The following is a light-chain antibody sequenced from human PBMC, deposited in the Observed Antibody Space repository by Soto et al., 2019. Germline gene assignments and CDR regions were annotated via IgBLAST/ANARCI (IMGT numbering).Light chain of an antibody. CDR3: QQYDHPPYT. CDR2: DAS. Sequence: DIQITQSPSSVSASVGDRVTITCRASQGISSWLAWYQQKPGKAPKLLIYDASNLERGVPSRFSGSGSGTDFSLTVDSLQPEDTATYYCQQYDHPPYTFGQGTRLEIK. CDR1: QGISSW. V-gene: IGKV1-33*01. J-gene: IGKJ5*01.